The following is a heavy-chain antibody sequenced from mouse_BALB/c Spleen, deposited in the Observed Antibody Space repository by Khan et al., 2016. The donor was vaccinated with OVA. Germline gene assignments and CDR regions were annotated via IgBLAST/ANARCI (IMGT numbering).Heavy chain of an antibody. J-gene: IGHJ2*01. CDR1: GYSITSGYG. D-gene: IGHD1-2*01. CDR2: ISYSGST. Sequence: EVKLQESGPGLVKPSQSLSLTCTVTGYSITSGYGWNWIRQFPGNQLEWMGYISYSGSTNYNPTLKSRISITRDTSKNQFFLQLNSVTTEDTATDYLARTARIDYWGQGTTLTVSS. V-gene: IGHV3-2*02. CDR3: ARTARIDY.